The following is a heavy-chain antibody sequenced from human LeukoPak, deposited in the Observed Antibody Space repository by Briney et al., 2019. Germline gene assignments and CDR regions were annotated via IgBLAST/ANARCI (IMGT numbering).Heavy chain of an antibody. CDR2: IYHSGST. CDR3: ARDYGGNLGY. Sequence: PSETLSLTCAVSGYSISSGYYWGWIRQPPGKGLEWIGSIYHSGSTYYNPSLKSRVTISVDTSKNQFSPKLSSVTAADTAVYYCARDYGGNLGYWSQGTLVTVSS. CDR1: GYSISSGYY. J-gene: IGHJ4*02. D-gene: IGHD4-23*01. V-gene: IGHV4-38-2*02.